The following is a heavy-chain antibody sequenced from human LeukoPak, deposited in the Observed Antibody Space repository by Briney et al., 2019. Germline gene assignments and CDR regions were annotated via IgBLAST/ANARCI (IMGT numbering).Heavy chain of an antibody. D-gene: IGHD1-26*01. CDR2: ISDDGRSK. Sequence: GGSLRLSCAASGFSFISYGMHWVRQAPGRGLEWVGVISDDGRSKDYADSVKGRFTISRDNSKDTLYLQMNSLRAEDTAVYYCARGAADSGSRPFGAFDIWGQGTMVTVSS. V-gene: IGHV3-30*03. CDR1: GFSFISYG. CDR3: ARGAADSGSRPFGAFDI. J-gene: IGHJ3*02.